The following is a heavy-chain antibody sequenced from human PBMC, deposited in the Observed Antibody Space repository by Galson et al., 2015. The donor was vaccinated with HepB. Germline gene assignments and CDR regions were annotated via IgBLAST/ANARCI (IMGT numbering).Heavy chain of an antibody. V-gene: IGHV1-69*13. J-gene: IGHJ4*02. CDR1: GGTFSSYA. CDR2: IIPIFGTA. D-gene: IGHD3-22*01. Sequence: SVKVSCKASGGTFSSYAISWVRQAPGQGLEWMGGIIPIFGTANYAQKFQGRVTITADESTSTAYMELSSLRSEDTAVYYCARGVRLIFGDSSGYYPFDYWGQGTLVTVSS. CDR3: ARGVRLIFGDSSGYYPFDY.